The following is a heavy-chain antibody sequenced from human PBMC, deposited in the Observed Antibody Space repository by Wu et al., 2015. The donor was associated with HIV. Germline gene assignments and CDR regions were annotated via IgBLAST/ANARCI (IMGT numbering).Heavy chain of an antibody. D-gene: IGHD5-18*01. J-gene: IGHJ3*02. V-gene: IGHV1-8*01. CDR2: MNPNSGNT. CDR1: GYTFTSYD. CDR3: ARSAMMRDGDAFDI. Sequence: QVQLVQSGAEVKKPGASVKVSCKASGYTFTSYDINWVRQATGQGLEWMGWMNPNSGNTGYAQKFQGRVTMTRNTSISTAYMELSSLRSEDTAVYYCARSAMMRDGDAFDIWGQGTMGHRXF.